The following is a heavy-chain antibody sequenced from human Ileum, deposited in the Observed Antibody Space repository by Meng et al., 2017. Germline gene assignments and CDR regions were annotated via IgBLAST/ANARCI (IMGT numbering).Heavy chain of an antibody. V-gene: IGHV4-4*02. J-gene: IGHJ4*02. CDR1: GGNILKSTR. Sequence: QLQERLPRHVKPSGTASLPSPVSGGNILKSTRLMWLPKPPGKGLEWIGQIYNSGSTNYNPSLTSRVTISVDKSRNQFSLKLSSVTAADTAVYYCARHGSGSYPYLEYWGQGTLVTVSS. CDR3: ARHGSGSYPYLEY. D-gene: IGHD3-10*01. CDR2: IYNSGST.